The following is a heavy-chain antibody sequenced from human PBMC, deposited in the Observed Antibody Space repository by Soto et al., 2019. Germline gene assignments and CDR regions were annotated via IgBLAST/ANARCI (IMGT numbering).Heavy chain of an antibody. Sequence: SETLSVTCTVSGGSISSGDYYWSWIRQPPGKGLEWIGYMYNSGRTYYNPSLQSRVTISADTSQNQFSLKLSSVTAADTAVYYCARVLTNRYNYGFFDYWGQGTLVTVSS. CDR3: ARVLTNRYNYGFFDY. V-gene: IGHV4-30-4*01. CDR2: MYNSGRT. D-gene: IGHD3-10*01. J-gene: IGHJ4*02. CDR1: GGSISSGDYY.